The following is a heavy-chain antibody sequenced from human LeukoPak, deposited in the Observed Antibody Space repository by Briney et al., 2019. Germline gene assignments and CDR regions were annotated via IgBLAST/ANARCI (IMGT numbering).Heavy chain of an antibody. CDR2: ISAYNGNT. CDR1: GYTFTSYG. Sequence: ASVKVSCKASGYTFTSYGISWVRQAPGQGLEWVGWISAYNGNTNYDQKLQSRVTMTTDTSTSTAYMELRSLRSAHPAVSYCAGGAAVTSFGAYWGPGTPVTVSS. V-gene: IGHV1-18*01. J-gene: IGHJ4*02. CDR3: AGGAAVTSFGAY. D-gene: IGHD4-23*01.